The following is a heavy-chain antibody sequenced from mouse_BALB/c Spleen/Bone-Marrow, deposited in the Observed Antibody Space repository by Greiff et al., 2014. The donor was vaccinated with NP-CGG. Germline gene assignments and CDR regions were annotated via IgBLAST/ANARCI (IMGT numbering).Heavy chain of an antibody. J-gene: IGHJ2*01. D-gene: IGHD2-12*01. CDR1: GITFSNYG. CDR2: INGNGGSS. V-gene: IGHV5-6-3*01. Sequence: EVMLVESGGGLVQPGGSLKLSCEASGITFSNYGMSWIRQTPDKRLELVGTINGNGGSSYYPDSVKGRFTISRDNAKNTLYLQMSSLKSEDTAMYYCARVAYYNVYFDYWGQGTTLTVSS. CDR3: ARVAYYNVYFDY.